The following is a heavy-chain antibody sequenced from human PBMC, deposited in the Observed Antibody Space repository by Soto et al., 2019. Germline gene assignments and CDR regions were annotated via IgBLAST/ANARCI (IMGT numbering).Heavy chain of an antibody. Sequence: PSQTLSLTCAISGDSVSSNSAAWNWIRQSPSRGLEWLGRTYYRSKWYNDYAVSVKSRITINPDTSKNQFSLQPNSVTPEDTAVYYCARGPLEYSSSSGGLFDYWGQGTLVTVSS. J-gene: IGHJ4*02. CDR1: GDSVSSNSAA. CDR2: TYYRSKWYN. D-gene: IGHD6-6*01. CDR3: ARGPLEYSSSSGGLFDY. V-gene: IGHV6-1*01.